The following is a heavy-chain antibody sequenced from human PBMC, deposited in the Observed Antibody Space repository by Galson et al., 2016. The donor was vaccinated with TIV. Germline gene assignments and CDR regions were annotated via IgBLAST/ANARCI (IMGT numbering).Heavy chain of an antibody. V-gene: IGHV3-33*01. J-gene: IGHJ4*02. CDR2: IWYDGTNT. D-gene: IGHD4-23*01. CDR3: ARAPDYGGNFGGTGETHSYYFHY. CDR1: GFTFSSFG. Sequence: SLRLSCAASGFTFSSFGMHWVRLAPGKGLEWVALIWYDGTNTYYADSVKGRFTISRDNSKNTLYVQMNSLRAEDTAVYYCARAPDYGGNFGGTGETHSYYFHYWGQGTLVTVSS.